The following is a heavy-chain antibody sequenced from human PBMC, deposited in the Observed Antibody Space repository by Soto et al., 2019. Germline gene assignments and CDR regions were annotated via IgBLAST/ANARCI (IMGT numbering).Heavy chain of an antibody. J-gene: IGHJ4*02. CDR3: ATHGHDFWSGYSWFFFDH. CDR2: ISGSGAST. V-gene: IGHV3-23*01. D-gene: IGHD3-3*01. Sequence: EVQLLESGGGLVQPGGSLRLSCAASGFSFSSYAMSWVRQAPGKGLEWVSAISGSGASTYYAESVKGRFTISRDKSKNTLYMQMSSMRDEDTAVYYCATHGHDFWSGYSWFFFDHWGQGTLVTVSS. CDR1: GFSFSSYA.